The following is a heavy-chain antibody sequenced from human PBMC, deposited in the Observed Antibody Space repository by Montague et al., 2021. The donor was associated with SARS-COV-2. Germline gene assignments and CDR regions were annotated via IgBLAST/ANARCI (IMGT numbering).Heavy chain of an antibody. Sequence: SETLSLTCAVYGGSFSGYYWCWIRQPPGKGLEWIGEINHSGSTNYNPSLKSRVTISVDTPKNQFSLKLSSVTAADTAVYYCARGRRILLWFGELLSGGDYYAMHVRRPATLGTVSS. V-gene: IGHV4-34*01. CDR2: INHSGST. J-gene: IGHJ6*02. CDR1: GGSFSGYY. D-gene: IGHD3-10*01. CDR3: ARGRRILLWFGELLSGGDYYAMHV.